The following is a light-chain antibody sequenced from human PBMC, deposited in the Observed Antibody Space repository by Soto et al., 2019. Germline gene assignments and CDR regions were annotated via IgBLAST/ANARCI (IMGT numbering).Light chain of an antibody. V-gene: IGKV3-11*01. J-gene: IGKJ4*01. CDR1: QSVSRS. CDR2: DAS. CDR3: QQRSGWPPSLT. Sequence: EVVLTQSPATLSLSPGETATLSCRASQSVSRSLAWYQQKPGQAPRLLIYDASKTATGIPARFSGSGSGTDFTLTISSLEPEEVAVYYCQQRSGWPPSLTFGGGTKVEIK.